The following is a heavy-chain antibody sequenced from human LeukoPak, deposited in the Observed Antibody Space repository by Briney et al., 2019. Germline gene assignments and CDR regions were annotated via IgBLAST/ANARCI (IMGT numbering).Heavy chain of an antibody. CDR1: GFTFGSYA. CDR2: ISGGGVST. Sequence: GGSLRLSCAATGFTFGSYAMSWVRQAPGKGLEWVSGISGGGVSTYYADSVKGRFTISRDNTKNTLYLQMNSLRAEDTAVYYCAKARSGRYYFDYWGQGTLVTVSS. V-gene: IGHV3-23*01. CDR3: AKARSGRYYFDY. J-gene: IGHJ4*02. D-gene: IGHD6-19*01.